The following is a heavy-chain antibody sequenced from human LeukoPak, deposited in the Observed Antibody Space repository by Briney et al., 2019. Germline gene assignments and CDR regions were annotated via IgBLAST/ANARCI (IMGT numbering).Heavy chain of an antibody. V-gene: IGHV4-39*01. CDR3: VRHRQWLLFPDY. Sequence: SETLSLTCTVSGDSISINYNWGWIRQPPGKGLEWIGSIFYSGATYYSPSLKSRVTISVDTSKNQFSLKLSSMTAADTAVYYCVRHRQWLLFPDYWGQGILVTVSS. CDR2: IFYSGAT. CDR1: GDSISINYN. D-gene: IGHD6-19*01. J-gene: IGHJ4*02.